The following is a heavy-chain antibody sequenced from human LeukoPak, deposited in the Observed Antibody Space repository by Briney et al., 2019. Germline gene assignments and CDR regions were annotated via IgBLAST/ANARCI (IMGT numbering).Heavy chain of an antibody. CDR3: ARADYGWGSHPY. J-gene: IGHJ4*02. D-gene: IGHD3-10*01. CDR2: IKPDGSEK. V-gene: IGHV3-7*04. CDR1: GLTFSTYW. Sequence: GGSLRLSCAGSGLTFSTYWMTWVRQAPGKGLEWVANIKPDGSEKAYVDSVKGRFTISRDNAKNSLYLQMNSLRVEDTAVYYCARADYGWGSHPYWGQGTLVTVSS.